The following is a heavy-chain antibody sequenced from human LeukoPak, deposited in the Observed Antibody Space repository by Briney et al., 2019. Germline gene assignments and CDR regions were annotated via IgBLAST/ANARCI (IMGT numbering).Heavy chain of an antibody. CDR1: GFTVSSNY. CDR2: ISSSSSYI. D-gene: IGHD3-3*01. Sequence: GGSLRLSCAASGFTVSSNYMSWVRQAPGKGLEWVSSISSSSSYIYYADSVKGRFTISRDNSKNTLYLQMNSLRAEDTAVYYCAKVGFTIFGVVTPWYFDYWGQGTLVTVSS. V-gene: IGHV3-21*01. CDR3: AKVGFTIFGVVTPWYFDY. J-gene: IGHJ4*02.